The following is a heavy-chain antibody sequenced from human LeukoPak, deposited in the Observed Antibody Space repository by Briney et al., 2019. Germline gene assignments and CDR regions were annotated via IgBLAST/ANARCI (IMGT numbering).Heavy chain of an antibody. D-gene: IGHD5-12*01. V-gene: IGHV4-30-4*08. CDR3: ARVFPINYFDY. J-gene: IGHJ4*02. Sequence: SETLSLTCTVSGGSISSGDYYWSWIRQPPGKGLEWIGYIYYSGSTYYNPSLKCRVTISVDTSKNQFSLKLSSVTAADTAVYYCARVFPINYFDYWGQGTLVTVSS. CDR2: IYYSGST. CDR1: GGSISSGDYY.